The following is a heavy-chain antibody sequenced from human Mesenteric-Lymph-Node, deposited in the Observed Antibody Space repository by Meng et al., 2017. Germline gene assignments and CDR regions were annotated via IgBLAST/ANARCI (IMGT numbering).Heavy chain of an antibody. V-gene: IGHV4-39*01. D-gene: IGHD3-10*01. J-gene: IGHJ4*02. CDR1: EDSMRNGAYY. Sequence: QMQLQEAGPGLVKPPETLSLICSAPEDSMRNGAYYGDWLRQSPGKGLEWIGTINYSGNTVYNPSLKSRVFISVDTPRNQFSLRVTYVTAADTAVYYCARRKHDGYGHHYFDYWGQGTLVTVSS. CDR2: INYSGNT. CDR3: ARRKHDGYGHHYFDY.